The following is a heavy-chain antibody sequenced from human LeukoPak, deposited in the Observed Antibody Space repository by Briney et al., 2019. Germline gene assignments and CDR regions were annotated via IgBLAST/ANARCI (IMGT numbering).Heavy chain of an antibody. CDR2: ISYDGSNK. CDR3: ARDLTYYDSRLDAFDI. V-gene: IGHV3-30*01. J-gene: IGHJ3*02. Sequence: GGSLRLSCAASGFTFSSYAMHWVRQAPGKGLEWVAVISYDGSNKYYADSVKGRFTISRDNSKNTLYLQMNSLRAEDTAVYYCARDLTYYDSRLDAFDIWGQGTMVTVSS. D-gene: IGHD3-22*01. CDR1: GFTFSSYA.